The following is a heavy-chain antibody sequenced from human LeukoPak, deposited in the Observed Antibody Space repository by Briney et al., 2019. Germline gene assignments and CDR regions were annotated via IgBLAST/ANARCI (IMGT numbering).Heavy chain of an antibody. CDR1: GGSISSGDYY. J-gene: IGHJ4*02. V-gene: IGHV4-31*03. D-gene: IGHD3-10*01. CDR2: IYYSGST. Sequence: PSETLSLTCTVSGGSISSGDYYWSWIRQHPGKGLEWIGYIYYSGSTYYNPSLKSRVTISVDTSKNQFSLKLSSVTAADTAVYYCARYGSGSYYPSYYFDYWGQGTLVTVFS. CDR3: ARYGSGSYYPSYYFDY.